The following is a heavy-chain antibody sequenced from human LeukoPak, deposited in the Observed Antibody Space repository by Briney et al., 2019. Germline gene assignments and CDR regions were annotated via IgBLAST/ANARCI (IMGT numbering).Heavy chain of an antibody. V-gene: IGHV4-61*05. D-gene: IGHD5-18*01. Sequence: SETLSLTCTVSGGSISGSGYYWGWIRQPPGKGLEWIGYIYYSGSTNYNPSLKSRVTISVDTSKNQFSLKLSSVTAADTAVFYCARGARGFTYGYFDYWGQGTLVTVSS. CDR2: IYYSGST. CDR1: GGSISGSGYY. J-gene: IGHJ4*02. CDR3: ARGARGFTYGYFDY.